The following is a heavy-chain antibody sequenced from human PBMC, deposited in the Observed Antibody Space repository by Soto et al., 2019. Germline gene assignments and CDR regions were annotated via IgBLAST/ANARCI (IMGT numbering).Heavy chain of an antibody. CDR3: ARDPGRDAFDI. Sequence: PGESLKISCAVSGFTFSSYSMNWVRQAPGKGLEWVSYISSSSSTIYYADSVKGRFTNSRDNAKNSLYLQMNSLRAEDTAVYYCARDPGRDAFDIWGQGTMVTVSS. CDR2: ISSSSSTI. V-gene: IGHV3-48*01. J-gene: IGHJ3*02. CDR1: GFTFSSYS.